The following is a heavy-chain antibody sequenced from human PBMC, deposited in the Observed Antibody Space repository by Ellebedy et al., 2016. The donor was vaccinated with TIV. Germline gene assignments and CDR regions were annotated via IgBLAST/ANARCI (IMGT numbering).Heavy chain of an antibody. Sequence: MPSETLSLTCTVSGDSISGYYWRWIRQPPGKGLEWIGYIYSSGSGEYNPSLKSRVTMSVDTSSGQFSLRLNSVTAADTAVYYCARSGGWYTPYDYWGQGTLVTVSS. D-gene: IGHD6-19*01. V-gene: IGHV4-59*01. J-gene: IGHJ4*02. CDR3: ARSGGWYTPYDY. CDR2: IYSSGSG. CDR1: GDSISGYY.